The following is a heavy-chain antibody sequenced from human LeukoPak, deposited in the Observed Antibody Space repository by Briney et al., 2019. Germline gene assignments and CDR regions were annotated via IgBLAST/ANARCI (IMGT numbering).Heavy chain of an antibody. CDR3: AKDEYSYGYLDY. D-gene: IGHD5-18*01. CDR2: LSYDGSNK. V-gene: IGHV3-30*18. J-gene: IGHJ4*02. Sequence: GGSLRLSCAASGFTFSSYGMHWVRQAPGKGLEWVAVLSYDGSNKYYADSVKGRFTISRDNSKNTLYLQMNSLRAEDTAVYYCAKDEYSYGYLDYWGQGTLVTVSS. CDR1: GFTFSSYG.